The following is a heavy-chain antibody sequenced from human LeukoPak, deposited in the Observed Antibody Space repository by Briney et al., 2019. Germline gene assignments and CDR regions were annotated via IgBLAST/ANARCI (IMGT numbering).Heavy chain of an antibody. Sequence: SETLSLTCAAYGGSFSGYYWSWIRQPPGKGLEWIGEINHSGSTNYNPSLKSRVTISVDTSKNQFSLKLSSVTAADTAVYYCARGVVVPAAIGYYYYYMDVWGKGTTVTVSS. D-gene: IGHD2-2*01. CDR2: INHSGST. CDR3: ARGVVVPAAIGYYYYYMDV. CDR1: GGSFSGYY. J-gene: IGHJ6*03. V-gene: IGHV4-34*01.